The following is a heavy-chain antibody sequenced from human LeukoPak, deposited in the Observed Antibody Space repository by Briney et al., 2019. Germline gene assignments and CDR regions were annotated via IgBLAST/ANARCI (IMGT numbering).Heavy chain of an antibody. Sequence: SETLSLTCTVSGGSISSYYWSWIRQPAGKGLEWIGRIYTSGSTNYNPSLKSRVTMSVDTSKNQFSLKLSSVTAADTAVYYCARTPLRYFDYYYYYYMDVWGKGTTVTVSS. J-gene: IGHJ6*03. D-gene: IGHD3-9*01. CDR1: GGSISSYY. V-gene: IGHV4-4*07. CDR2: IYTSGST. CDR3: ARTPLRYFDYYYYYYMDV.